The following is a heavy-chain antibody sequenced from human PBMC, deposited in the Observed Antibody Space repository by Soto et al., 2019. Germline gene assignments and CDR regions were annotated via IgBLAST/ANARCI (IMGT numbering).Heavy chain of an antibody. D-gene: IGHD1-26*01. J-gene: IGHJ3*02. CDR1: GYSFTAYY. Sequence: QVQLVQSGAEVKKPGASVSVSCKASGYSFTAYYIHWVRQAPGQGLEWMGWINPNTGVTNYAQKFQGRVTVTTATSINLVYMEVYRLTSDDPAVYYCARARWIGTSDAFDIWGQGARVTVAS. CDR3: ARARWIGTSDAFDI. CDR2: INPNTGVT. V-gene: IGHV1-2*02.